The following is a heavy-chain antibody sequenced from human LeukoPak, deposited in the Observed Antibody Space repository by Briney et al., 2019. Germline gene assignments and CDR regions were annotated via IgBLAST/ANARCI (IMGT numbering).Heavy chain of an antibody. J-gene: IGHJ5*02. CDR2: LNADDKTT. V-gene: IGHV3-74*01. CDR3: ARAGDFWSGNNWFDP. CDR1: GFTFSRYW. Sequence: GGSLRLSCAASGFTFSRYWLHWVRQPPGKGLVWLSRLNADDKTTSYADSVKGRFTTSGDDARKTLYLQMNSLSAEDTAVYYCARAGDFWSGNNWFDPWGQGTLVTVSS. D-gene: IGHD3-3*01.